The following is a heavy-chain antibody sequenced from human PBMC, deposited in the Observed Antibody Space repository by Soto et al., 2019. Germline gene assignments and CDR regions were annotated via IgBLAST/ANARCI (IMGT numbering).Heavy chain of an antibody. CDR1: GFTFSSYA. D-gene: IGHD6-19*01. Sequence: GGSLRLSCAASGFTFSSYAMSWVRQAPGKGLEWVSAISGSGGSTYYADSVKGRFTISRDNSKNTLYLQMNSLRAEDTAVYYCAKDTPRDSSGWWGDAFDIWGQGTMVTVSS. CDR3: AKDTPRDSSGWWGDAFDI. J-gene: IGHJ3*02. CDR2: ISGSGGST. V-gene: IGHV3-23*01.